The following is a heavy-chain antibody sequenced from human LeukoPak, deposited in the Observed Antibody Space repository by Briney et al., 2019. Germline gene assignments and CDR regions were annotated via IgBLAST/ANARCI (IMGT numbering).Heavy chain of an antibody. D-gene: IGHD4-17*01. Sequence: SETLSLTCTVSGGSISSYYWSWIRQPAGKGLEWIGRIYTSGTAHYNPSLKSRVTMSVDTSKNQFSLKLSSVTAADTAVYYCARLSTVTTSFDYWGQGTLVTVSS. CDR2: IYTSGTA. CDR1: GGSISSYY. V-gene: IGHV4-4*07. CDR3: ARLSTVTTSFDY. J-gene: IGHJ4*02.